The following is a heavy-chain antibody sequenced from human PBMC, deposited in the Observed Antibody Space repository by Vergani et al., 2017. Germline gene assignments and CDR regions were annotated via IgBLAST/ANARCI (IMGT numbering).Heavy chain of an antibody. V-gene: IGHV3-21*02. J-gene: IGHJ4*02. D-gene: IGHD3-10*01. Sequence: EVQLVESGGGLDKPGASLRLTCAASGFTFRGYSLNWLRQAPGKGLEWISSISSSSREVFYAASVRGRFTVSRDNAKNSLYLQMSSLRVEDTAIYYCARDSADFDNWGQGTLVTVSS. CDR1: GFTFRGYS. CDR3: ARDSADFDN. CDR2: ISSSSREV.